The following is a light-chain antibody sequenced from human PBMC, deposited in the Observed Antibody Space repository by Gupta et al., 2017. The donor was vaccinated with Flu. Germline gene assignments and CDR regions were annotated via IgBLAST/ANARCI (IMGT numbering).Light chain of an antibody. CDR3: QTWGSGIQV. CDR2: LNSDGSH. V-gene: IGLV4-69*01. CDR1: SGHTNYA. Sequence: VRITCTLDSGHTNYAIAWHQQHPEKGPRYLMRLNSDGSHTTGDVFPDRFSGSSSGAERHHTISRPQSEDEDDYYCQTWGSGIQVFGGGTSLTVL. J-gene: IGLJ3*02.